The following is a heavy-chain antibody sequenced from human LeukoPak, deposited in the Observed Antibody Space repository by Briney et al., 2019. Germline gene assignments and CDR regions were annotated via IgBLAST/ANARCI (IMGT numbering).Heavy chain of an antibody. CDR1: GYTFTGYY. J-gene: IGHJ4*02. V-gene: IGHV1-2*02. CDR2: INPNSGGT. Sequence: GASVKVSCKASGYTFTGYYMHWVRQAPRQGLEWMGWINPNSGGTNYAQKFQGRVTMTRDTSISTAYMELSRLRSDDTAVYYCAKSVDTAMVKGEYFDYWGQGTLVTVSS. D-gene: IGHD5-18*01. CDR3: AKSVDTAMVKGEYFDY.